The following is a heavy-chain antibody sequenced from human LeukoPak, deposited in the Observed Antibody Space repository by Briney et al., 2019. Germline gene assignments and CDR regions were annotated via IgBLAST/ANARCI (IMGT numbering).Heavy chain of an antibody. CDR3: ARKYDFWSAYSDY. CDR2: ISSGNTYI. Sequence: PGGSLRLSCAASGFTFSSYSMNWVRQAPGKGLEWVSSISSGNTYIYYADSVKGRFTTSRDNTKNSLYLQMNSLRAEDTAVYYCARKYDFWSAYSDYWGQGTLATVSS. J-gene: IGHJ4*02. V-gene: IGHV3-21*01. CDR1: GFTFSSYS. D-gene: IGHD3-3*01.